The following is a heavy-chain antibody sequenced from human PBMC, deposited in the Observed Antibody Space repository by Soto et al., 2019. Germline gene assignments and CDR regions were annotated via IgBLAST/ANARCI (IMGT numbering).Heavy chain of an antibody. CDR2: ISNVGSNT. CDR1: GFTFSSDS. V-gene: IGHV3-30*18. Sequence: GGSLRLSCAASGFTFSSDSMHWVRQAPGKGLEWVAVISNVGSNTYYADSVKGRFTISRDNSKNTLYLQMNSLRAEDTAVYYCAKGLKRHQLVARLGAFDIGGQGTMVTVSS. CDR3: AKGLKRHQLVARLGAFDI. J-gene: IGHJ3*02. D-gene: IGHD6-13*01.